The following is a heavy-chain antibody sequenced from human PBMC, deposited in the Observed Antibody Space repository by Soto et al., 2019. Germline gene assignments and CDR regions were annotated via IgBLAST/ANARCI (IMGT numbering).Heavy chain of an antibody. CDR1: GGSINNYY. J-gene: IGHJ4*02. CDR3: ARRTWSTWCFDY. V-gene: IGHV4-59*12. D-gene: IGHD6-13*01. CDR2: VYYSGST. Sequence: SETLSLTCTVSGGSINNYYWSWIRQPPGKGLEHIGYVYYSGSTSYNPALQSRVTISVDRSNNQFSLKLSSVTAADTAVYYCARRTWSTWCFDYWGQGTLVTVSS.